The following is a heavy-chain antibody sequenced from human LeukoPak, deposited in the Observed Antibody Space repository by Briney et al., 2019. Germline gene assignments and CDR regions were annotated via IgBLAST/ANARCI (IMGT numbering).Heavy chain of an antibody. J-gene: IGHJ4*02. V-gene: IGHV3-64*02. Sequence: GGSLRLSCAASGFTLSSFSMHWVRQSPGRGLEYVSAINYKGDTTYYADSVKGRFTISRDNSKNTLYLQMNSLRAEDTAVYYCAKDYRDDILTGTWDFDYWGQGTLVTVSS. CDR2: INYKGDTT. CDR1: GFTLSSFS. CDR3: AKDYRDDILTGTWDFDY. D-gene: IGHD3-9*01.